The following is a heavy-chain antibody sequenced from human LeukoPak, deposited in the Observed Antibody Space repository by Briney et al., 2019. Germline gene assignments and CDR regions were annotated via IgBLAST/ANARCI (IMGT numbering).Heavy chain of an antibody. Sequence: SETLSLTCAVSGYSISSGYYWGWIRQPPGKGLEWIGSIYHSGSTYYNPSLKSRVTISVDTSKNQFSLKLSSVTAADTAVYYCARVPGMGVMGYYYYYYYMDVWGKRTTVTVSS. D-gene: IGHD3-16*01. V-gene: IGHV4-38-2*01. CDR2: IYHSGST. CDR3: ARVPGMGVMGYYYYYYYMDV. CDR1: GYSISSGYY. J-gene: IGHJ6*03.